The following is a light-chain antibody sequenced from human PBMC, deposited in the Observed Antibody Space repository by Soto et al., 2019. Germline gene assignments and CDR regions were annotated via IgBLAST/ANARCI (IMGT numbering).Light chain of an antibody. J-gene: IGLJ3*02. CDR3: CSYAGTYTQWV. Sequence: QSALTQPRSVSGSPGQSVTISCTGTSSDVGGYNYVSWYQQHPGKAPKLVIYDVSKRPSGVPDRFSGSKSGNTASLTVSGLHAEDEADYSCCSYAGTYTQWVFGGGTKVTVL. CDR1: SSDVGGYNY. CDR2: DVS. V-gene: IGLV2-11*01.